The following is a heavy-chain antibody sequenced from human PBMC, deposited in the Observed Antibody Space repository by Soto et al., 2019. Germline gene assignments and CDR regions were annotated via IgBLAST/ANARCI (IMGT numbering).Heavy chain of an antibody. CDR3: ARRNAVAGSKMYYFDY. D-gene: IGHD6-19*01. CDR1: GYTFTGYY. J-gene: IGHJ4*02. V-gene: IGHV1-2*02. CDR2: MNSNNGGT. Sequence: ASVKVSCKASGYTFTGYYMHWVRQAPGQGLEWMGWMNSNNGGTNYAQKLQGRVTMTRDTSTNTAYMELSRLRSDDTAVYYCARRNAVAGSKMYYFDYWGQGTLFTVSS.